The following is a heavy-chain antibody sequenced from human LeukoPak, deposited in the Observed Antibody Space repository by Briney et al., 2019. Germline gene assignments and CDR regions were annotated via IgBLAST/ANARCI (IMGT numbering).Heavy chain of an antibody. Sequence: PGGSLRLSCTASGFTFSNYWMTWVRQAPGKGLEWVANIKPDGTEKYYVDSVKGRFTISRDNAKNSLYLQMNSLRVEDTAVFYCARNSYFYGMDVWGLGTTFTVSS. J-gene: IGHJ6*02. CDR1: GFTFSNYW. V-gene: IGHV3-7*03. CDR3: ARNSYFYGMDV. CDR2: IKPDGTEK.